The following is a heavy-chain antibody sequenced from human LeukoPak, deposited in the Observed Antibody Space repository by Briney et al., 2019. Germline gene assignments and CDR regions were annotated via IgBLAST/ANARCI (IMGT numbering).Heavy chain of an antibody. V-gene: IGHV3-7*01. Sequence: GGSLRLSCASSGFTFSSYWMSWVRQAPGKGLERVANIKQDGSEKYYVDSVKGRFTISRDDAKNSLYLQMNSLRAEDTAVYYCARGTGSGWYLGYFQHWGQGTLVTVSS. CDR1: GFTFSSYW. CDR2: IKQDGSEK. D-gene: IGHD6-19*01. CDR3: ARGTGSGWYLGYFQH. J-gene: IGHJ1*01.